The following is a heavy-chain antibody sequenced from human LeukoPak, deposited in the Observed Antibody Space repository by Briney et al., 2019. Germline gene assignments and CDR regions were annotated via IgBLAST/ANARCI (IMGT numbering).Heavy chain of an antibody. Sequence: PGGSLRLSCAASGFTFSSDAMSWVRQAPGKGLEWVSTISGGGGSTYYADSVKGRFTISRENSKNTLFLQMISLRAEDTAVYYCAKDFYDFWSGFDYWGLGTLVTVSS. CDR3: AKDFYDFWSGFDY. V-gene: IGHV3-23*01. D-gene: IGHD3-3*01. J-gene: IGHJ4*02. CDR2: ISGGGGST. CDR1: GFTFSSDA.